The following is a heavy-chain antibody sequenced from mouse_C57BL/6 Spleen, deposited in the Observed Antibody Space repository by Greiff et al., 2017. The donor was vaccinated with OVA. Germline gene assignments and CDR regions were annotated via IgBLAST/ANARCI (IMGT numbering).Heavy chain of an antibody. J-gene: IGHJ3*01. CDR3: VRGGAYYSNPFVY. CDR2: ISNLAYSI. D-gene: IGHD2-5*01. CDR1: GFTFSDYG. Sequence: EVQLVESGGGLVQPGGSLKLSCAASGFTFSDYGMAWVRQAPRKGPEWVAFISNLAYSIYYADTVTGRFTISRENAKNTLYLEMSSLRSEDTAMYYCVRGGAYYSNPFVYWGQGTLVTVSA. V-gene: IGHV5-15*01.